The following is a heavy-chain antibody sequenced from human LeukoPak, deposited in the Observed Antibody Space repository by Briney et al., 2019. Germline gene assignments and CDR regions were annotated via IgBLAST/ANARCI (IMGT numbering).Heavy chain of an antibody. D-gene: IGHD6-19*01. Sequence: GGSLRLSCSASGFIFTDAWMSWVRQAPGKGLEWVSAISDGGSRTYYADSVKGRFTISRDNSKNTLHLQMNSLRAEDTAVYYCAKDARRSSGWYFFDHWGQGTLVTVSS. V-gene: IGHV3-23*01. CDR1: GFIFTDAW. CDR2: ISDGGSRT. CDR3: AKDARRSSGWYFFDH. J-gene: IGHJ4*02.